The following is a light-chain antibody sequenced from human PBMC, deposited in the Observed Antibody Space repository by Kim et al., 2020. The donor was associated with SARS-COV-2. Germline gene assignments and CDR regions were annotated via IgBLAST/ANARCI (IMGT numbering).Light chain of an antibody. CDR3: QQYKSFPLT. V-gene: IGKV1-16*01. Sequence: ASVGDRVTITCRASQGVSNFLAWFQRKPGKAPKSLIFAASTLKSGVPSRFSGSGSGTEFTLTINSLQPDDFATYYCQQYKSFPLTFGGGTKVDIK. J-gene: IGKJ4*01. CDR2: AAS. CDR1: QGVSNF.